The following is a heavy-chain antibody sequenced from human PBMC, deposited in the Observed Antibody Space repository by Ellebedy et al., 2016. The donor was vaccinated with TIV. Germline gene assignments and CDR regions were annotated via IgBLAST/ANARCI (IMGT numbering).Heavy chain of an antibody. CDR2: VYHSGQT. Sequence: MPGGSLRLSCGVSGGSINSDNYWSWVRQSPGRGLEWIGEVYHSGQTNYNPSLRSRVSISVDKSKSQFSLRLRYMTAADTAVYYCARDWTRGGGYFASWFDPWGQGTPVTVSS. D-gene: IGHD2/OR15-2a*01. CDR1: GGSINSDNY. J-gene: IGHJ5*02. CDR3: ARDWTRGGGYFASWFDP. V-gene: IGHV4-4*02.